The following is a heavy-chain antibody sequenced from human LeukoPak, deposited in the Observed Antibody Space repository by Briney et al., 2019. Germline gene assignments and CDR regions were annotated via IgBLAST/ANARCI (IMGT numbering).Heavy chain of an antibody. D-gene: IGHD3-10*01. CDR1: GGSFSGYY. V-gene: IGHV4-34*01. CDR3: AREDLGSGSGVDY. CDR2: INHSGST. J-gene: IGHJ4*02. Sequence: TASETLPLTCAVYGGSFSGYYWSWIRQPPGKGLEWIGEINHSGSTNYNPSLKSRVTISVDTSKNQFSLKLSSVTAADTAVYYCAREDLGSGSGVDYWGQGTLVTVSS.